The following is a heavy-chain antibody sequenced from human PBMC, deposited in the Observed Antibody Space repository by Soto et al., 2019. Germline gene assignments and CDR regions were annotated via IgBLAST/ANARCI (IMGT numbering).Heavy chain of an antibody. J-gene: IGHJ5*02. CDR2: VYFSGNT. V-gene: IGHV4-59*01. CDR3: GSVRPSGYVLS. Sequence: KTSETLSLTCTVSGGSLSSYYWTWIRQSPGKGLEWIGYVYFSGNTNYNPSLKSRVTISIDTSKNQCSLRLASVTAADTAFYYCGSVRPSGYVLSWGQGTLVTVSS. D-gene: IGHD6-25*01. CDR1: GGSLSSYY.